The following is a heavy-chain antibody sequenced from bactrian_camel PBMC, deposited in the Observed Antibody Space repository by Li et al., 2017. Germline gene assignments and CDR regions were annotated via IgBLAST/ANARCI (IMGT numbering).Heavy chain of an antibody. CDR2: IYSDGKII. V-gene: IGHV3S6*01. D-gene: IGHD2*01. CDR3: KADAVVIECPSY. J-gene: IGHJ4*01. Sequence: HVQLVESGGGLVQPGGSMRLSCAGSGFNYTTYMSWIRQAPGKGLEWVSSIYSDGKIIFYQDSVKGRFTISKGNAKNTLNLQMNNLKSEDTAMYYCKADAVVIECPSYWGQGTQVTVS. CDR1: GFNYTTY.